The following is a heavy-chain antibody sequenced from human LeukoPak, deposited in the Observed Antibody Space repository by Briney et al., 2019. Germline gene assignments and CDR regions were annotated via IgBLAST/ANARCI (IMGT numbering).Heavy chain of an antibody. D-gene: IGHD6-13*01. J-gene: IGHJ4*02. Sequence: SETLSLTCTVSGGSISSYYWSWIRQPPGKGLEWIGYIYYSGSTNYNPSLKSRVTISVDTSKNQFSLKLSSVTAADTAVYYCARQGSSSWYFLDYWGQGTLVTVSS. CDR1: GGSISSYY. V-gene: IGHV4-59*08. CDR2: IYYSGST. CDR3: ARQGSSSWYFLDY.